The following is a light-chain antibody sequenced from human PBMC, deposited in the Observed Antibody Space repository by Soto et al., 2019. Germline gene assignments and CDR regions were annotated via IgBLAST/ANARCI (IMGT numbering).Light chain of an antibody. CDR1: QSVSSY. CDR2: GAS. CDR3: HQYGASRGS. Sequence: EIVLAQSPATLSLSPGERATLSCRASQSVSSYLAWYQQKPGQAPRLLIYGASTRATGIPDRFTGSGSGTDFTLTITRLEPEDFSVYYRHQYGASRGSFGGLPRADI. V-gene: IGKV3-20*01. J-gene: IGKJ4*01.